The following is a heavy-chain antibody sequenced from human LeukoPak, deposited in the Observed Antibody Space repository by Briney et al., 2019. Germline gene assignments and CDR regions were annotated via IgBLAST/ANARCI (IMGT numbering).Heavy chain of an antibody. V-gene: IGHV3-66*01. CDR3: AKDGGNYYDAGGSYLMRSYMDV. Sequence: GGSLRLSCTASGFTVSSNHMSWVRQSPGKGLEWVSVIYSGGSTYYADSVKGRFTISRDNSKNTLYLQMNSLRAEDTAVYYCAKDGGNYYDAGGSYLMRSYMDVWGKGTTVTVSS. CDR2: IYSGGST. CDR1: GFTVSSNH. D-gene: IGHD3-22*01. J-gene: IGHJ6*03.